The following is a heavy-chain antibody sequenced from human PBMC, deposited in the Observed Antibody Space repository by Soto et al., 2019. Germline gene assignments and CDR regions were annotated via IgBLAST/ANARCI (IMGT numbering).Heavy chain of an antibody. V-gene: IGHV3-21*06. Sequence: GGSLRLSCAASGFIFSAFSVNWVRQAPGKGLEWVSSIGTRASYRYYADSVEGRFTISRDDAENSLYLQMNSLRAEDTAVYYCAREYSSSNGSAFDIWGQGTMVTVSS. CDR1: GFIFSAFS. D-gene: IGHD6-6*01. CDR3: AREYSSSNGSAFDI. CDR2: IGTRASYR. J-gene: IGHJ3*02.